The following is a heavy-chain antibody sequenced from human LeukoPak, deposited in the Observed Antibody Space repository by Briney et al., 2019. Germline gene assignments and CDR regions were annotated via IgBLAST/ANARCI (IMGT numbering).Heavy chain of an antibody. CDR2: IIPILGIA. Sequence: GSSVKVSCKASGGTFSSYAISWVRQAPGQGLEWMGRIIPILGIANYAQKFQGRVTMTRDSSMRTAYMEVTSLRSEDTAVYYCARYNMMNGMDVWGQGTTVIISS. CDR3: ARYNMMNGMDV. D-gene: IGHD3-16*01. CDR1: GGTFSSYA. J-gene: IGHJ6*02. V-gene: IGHV1-69*04.